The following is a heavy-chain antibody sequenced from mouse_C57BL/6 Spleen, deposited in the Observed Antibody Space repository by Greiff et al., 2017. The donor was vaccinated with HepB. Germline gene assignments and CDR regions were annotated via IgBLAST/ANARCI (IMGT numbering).Heavy chain of an antibody. CDR1: GYTFTSYG. CDR3: ARRGVTTVVAYYFDY. D-gene: IGHD1-1*01. CDR2: IYPRSGNT. V-gene: IGHV1-81*01. J-gene: IGHJ2*01. Sequence: VQLQQSGAELARPGASVKLSCKASGYTFTSYGISWVKQRTGQGLEWIGEIYPRSGNTYYNEKLKGKATLTADKSSSTAYMELRSLTSEDSAVYFCARRGVTTVVAYYFDYWGQGTTLTVSS.